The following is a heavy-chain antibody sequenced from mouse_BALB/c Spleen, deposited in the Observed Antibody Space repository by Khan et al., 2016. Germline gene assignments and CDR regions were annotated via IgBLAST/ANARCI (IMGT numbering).Heavy chain of an antibody. Sequence: VQLKQSGAELVKPGASVKLSCTASGFNIKDTYMHWVKQRPEQGLEWIGRIDPANGNTKYDPKFQGKATITADTSSNTAYLQLSSLTSEDTAVYYCASPTMTPFAYWSQGTLVTVSA. J-gene: IGHJ3*01. D-gene: IGHD2-10*01. CDR3: ASPTMTPFAY. CDR1: GFNIKDTY. CDR2: IDPANGNT. V-gene: IGHV14-3*02.